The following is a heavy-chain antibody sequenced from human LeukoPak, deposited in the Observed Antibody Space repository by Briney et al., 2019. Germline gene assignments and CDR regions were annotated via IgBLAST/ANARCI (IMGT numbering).Heavy chain of an antibody. V-gene: IGHV1-69*13. J-gene: IGHJ1*01. CDR1: GGTFSSYA. Sequence: SVKVSCKASGGTFSSYAISWVRQAPGQGLEWMGGIIPIFGTANYAQKSQGRVTITADESTSTAYMELSSLRSEDTAVYYCARGPYYDSSGYYYTPGPYFQHWGQGTLVTVSS. D-gene: IGHD3-22*01. CDR3: ARGPYYDSSGYYYTPGPYFQH. CDR2: IIPIFGTA.